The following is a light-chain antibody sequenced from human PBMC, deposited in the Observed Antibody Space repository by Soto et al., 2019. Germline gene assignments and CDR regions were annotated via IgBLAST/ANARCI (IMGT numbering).Light chain of an antibody. CDR3: QQYNSYSLT. CDR1: QSISSW. J-gene: IGKJ4*01. V-gene: IGKV1-5*03. CDR2: KAS. Sequence: DIPMTQSPSTLSASVGDRVTITCRASQSISSWLAWYQQKPGKAPKLLIYKASSLESGVPSRLSGSGSGTEFTLTISSLQPYHFATYYCQQYNSYSLTFGGGTKVEIK.